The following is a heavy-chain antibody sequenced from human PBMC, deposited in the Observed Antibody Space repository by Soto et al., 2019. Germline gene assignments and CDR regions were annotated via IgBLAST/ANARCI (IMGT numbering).Heavy chain of an antibody. V-gene: IGHV3-7*01. D-gene: IGHD5-18*01. CDR1: GFTFSRYW. CDR3: ARGDTPMITGMDSFDI. J-gene: IGHJ3*02. CDR2: IKQDGTEK. Sequence: EVQLVESGGGLVQPGGSLRLSCAASGFTFSRYWMNWVRQAPGKGLEWVANIKQDGTEKNYVDSVKGRFTISEDNARNSLYLQMDSLRAEDTAVYFCARGDTPMITGMDSFDIWGQGTMVTVSS.